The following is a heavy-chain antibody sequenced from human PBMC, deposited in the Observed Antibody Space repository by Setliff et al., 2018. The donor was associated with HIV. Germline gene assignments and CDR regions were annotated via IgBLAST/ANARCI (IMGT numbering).Heavy chain of an antibody. D-gene: IGHD6-19*01. Sequence: SETLSLTCTVSGGSISSGSDYWSWIRQPAGKGLEWIGQIHISGTTNYNPSLKSRVTISIDTSKHQFSLKLSSVTAADTAVYYCARGLSSGWYGYWYFDLWGRGTLVTVSS. CDR2: IHISGTT. V-gene: IGHV4-61*09. CDR3: ARGLSSGWYGYWYFDL. J-gene: IGHJ2*01. CDR1: GGSISSGSDY.